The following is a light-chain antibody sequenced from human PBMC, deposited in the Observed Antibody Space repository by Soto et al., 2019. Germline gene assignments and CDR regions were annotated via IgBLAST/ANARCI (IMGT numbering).Light chain of an antibody. CDR1: QSITNSF. J-gene: IGKJ2*01. Sequence: EIVLTQSPGTLSLSPGETATLSCRASQSITNSFLDWYQQKPGQAPRLLISGASSRATGISDRFSGSGSGTDFTLTISRLEPEDFAVYYCQQYGSAPPKTFGQGTKLEI. CDR2: GAS. V-gene: IGKV3-20*01. CDR3: QQYGSAPPKT.